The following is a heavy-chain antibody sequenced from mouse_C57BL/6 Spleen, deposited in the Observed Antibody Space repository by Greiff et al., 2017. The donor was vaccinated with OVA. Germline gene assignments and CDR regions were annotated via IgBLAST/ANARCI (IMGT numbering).Heavy chain of an antibody. D-gene: IGHD1-1*01. Sequence: VQLQQSGAELVRPGASVKLSCTASGFNIKDDYMHWVKQRPEQGLEWIGWIDPENGDTEYASKFQGKATITADTSSNTAYLQLSSLTSEDTAVYYCTFGSGYAMDYWGQGTSVTVSS. V-gene: IGHV14-4*01. CDR3: TFGSGYAMDY. J-gene: IGHJ4*01. CDR1: GFNIKDDY. CDR2: IDPENGDT.